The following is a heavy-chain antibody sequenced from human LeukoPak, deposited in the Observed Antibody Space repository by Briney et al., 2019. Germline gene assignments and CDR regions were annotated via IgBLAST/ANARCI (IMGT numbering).Heavy chain of an antibody. V-gene: IGHV3-23*01. D-gene: IGHD4-23*01. CDR2: ISGSGGST. Sequence: GGSRRLSCAASGFTFSSYAMSWVRQAPGKGREWVSAISGSGGSTYYADSVKGRFTISRDNSKNTLYLQMNSLSSEDTAVYYCAITPQRARIITPFDYWGQGTLVTVSS. J-gene: IGHJ4*02. CDR1: GFTFSSYA. CDR3: AITPQRARIITPFDY.